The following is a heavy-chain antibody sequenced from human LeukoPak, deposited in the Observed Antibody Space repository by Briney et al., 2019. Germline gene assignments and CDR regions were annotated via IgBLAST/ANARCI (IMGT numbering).Heavy chain of an antibody. V-gene: IGHV3-9*01. Sequence: GGSLRLSCAASGFPFDDYAMHWVRQAPGKGLEWVSGISWNSGSIGYADSVKGRFTISRDNAKNSLYLQMNSLRAEDTALYYCAKALGAYSYGPGSGWGQGTLVTVSS. J-gene: IGHJ4*02. CDR2: ISWNSGSI. CDR3: AKALGAYSYGPGSG. CDR1: GFPFDDYA. D-gene: IGHD5-18*01.